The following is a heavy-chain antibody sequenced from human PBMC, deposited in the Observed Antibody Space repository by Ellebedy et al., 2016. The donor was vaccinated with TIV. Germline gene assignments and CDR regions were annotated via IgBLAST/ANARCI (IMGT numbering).Heavy chain of an antibody. CDR1: GFTFSSYA. CDR3: ARDVTVTIFDY. J-gene: IGHJ4*02. CDR2: FSYDGRNK. V-gene: IGHV3-30*04. D-gene: IGHD4-17*01. Sequence: GESLKISXAASGFTFSSYAMHWVRQAPGKGLEWVAAFSYDGRNKYYADSVKGRFTISRDNSKNTLYLQMNSLRAEDTAVCYCARDVTVTIFDYWGQGTLVTVSS.